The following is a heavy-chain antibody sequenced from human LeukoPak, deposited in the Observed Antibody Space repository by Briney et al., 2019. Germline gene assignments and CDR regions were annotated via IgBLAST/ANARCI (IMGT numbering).Heavy chain of an antibody. CDR2: IYYSGST. CDR1: GGSISSYY. CDR3: ASFRREGSPFVFNI. D-gene: IGHD3-3*01. J-gene: IGHJ3*02. V-gene: IGHV4-59*01. Sequence: SETLSLTCTVSGGSISSYYWSWIRQPPGKGLEWSGYIYYSGSTNYNPSLKSRVTISVDTSKNQFSLKLSSVAAADTAVYYCASFRREGSPFVFNIWGQGTMVTVSS.